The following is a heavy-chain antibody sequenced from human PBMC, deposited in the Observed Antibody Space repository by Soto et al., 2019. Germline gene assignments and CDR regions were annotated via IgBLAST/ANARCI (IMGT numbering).Heavy chain of an antibody. D-gene: IGHD3-22*01. Sequence: ASGKVDCGGAGGRVSRYAMRGVGQAPGKRLEWMGGIIPIFGTANYAQKFQGRVTITADESTSTAYMELSSLRSEDTAVYYCAREGLEYYYDSSGPRPRAFDIWGQGTMVTVSS. V-gene: IGHV1-69*01. CDR1: GGRVSRYA. CDR2: IIPIFGTA. J-gene: IGHJ3*02. CDR3: AREGLEYYYDSSGPRPRAFDI.